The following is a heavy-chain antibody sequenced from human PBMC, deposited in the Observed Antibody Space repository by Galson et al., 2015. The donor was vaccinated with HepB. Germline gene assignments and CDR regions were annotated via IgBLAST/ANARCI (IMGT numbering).Heavy chain of an antibody. CDR2: IIPILGTA. J-gene: IGHJ4*02. D-gene: IGHD6-19*01. Sequence: SVKVSCKASGGTFSSYAISWVRQAPGQGLEWMGGIIPILGTANYAQKFQGRVTITADESTSTAYMELSSLRSEDTAVYYCATATDNSGWYGWELRGAGGDYWGQGTLVTVSS. CDR1: GGTFSSYA. CDR3: ATATDNSGWYGWELRGAGGDY. V-gene: IGHV1-69*13.